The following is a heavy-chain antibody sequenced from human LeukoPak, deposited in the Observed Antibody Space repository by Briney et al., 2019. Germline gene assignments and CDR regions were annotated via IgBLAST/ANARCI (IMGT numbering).Heavy chain of an antibody. V-gene: IGHV3-30-3*01. CDR1: GFTFSSYA. J-gene: IGHJ3*02. Sequence: GGSLRLSCAASGFTFSSYAMHWVRQAPGKGLEWVAVISYDGSNKYYADSVKGRFTISRDNSKNTLYLQMNSLRAEDTAVYYCAKEYQLEVRGAFDIWGQGTMVTVSS. CDR2: ISYDGSNK. CDR3: AKEYQLEVRGAFDI. D-gene: IGHD2-2*01.